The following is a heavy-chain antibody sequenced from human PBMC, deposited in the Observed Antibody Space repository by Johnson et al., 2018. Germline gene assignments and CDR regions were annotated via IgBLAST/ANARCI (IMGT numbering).Heavy chain of an antibody. CDR3: VRERAPFDAFDI. Sequence: QVQLVQSGGGVVQPGRSLRLSCAASGFMFSTYGMHWVRQAPGKGLEWVAVIWSDGNHQYYAAAVKGRFTFSRDNSRNTLDLQMDSLGVEDTAFYFCVRERAPFDAFDIWGQGTMVTVSS. J-gene: IGHJ3*02. CDR2: IWSDGNHQ. V-gene: IGHV3-33*01. CDR1: GFMFSTYG.